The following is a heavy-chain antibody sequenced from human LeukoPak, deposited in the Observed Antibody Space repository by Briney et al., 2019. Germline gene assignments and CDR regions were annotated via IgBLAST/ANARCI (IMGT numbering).Heavy chain of an antibody. J-gene: IGHJ3*02. V-gene: IGHV1-2*02. Sequence: ASVKVSCKASGYTFTGYYMHWVRQAPGQGLEWMGWINPNSGGTNYAQKFQGRVTMTRDTSISTAYMELSRLRSDDTAVYYCARRDQLELHQADAFDIWGQGTMVTVSS. CDR3: ARRDQLELHQADAFDI. CDR1: GYTFTGYY. D-gene: IGHD1-7*01. CDR2: INPNSGGT.